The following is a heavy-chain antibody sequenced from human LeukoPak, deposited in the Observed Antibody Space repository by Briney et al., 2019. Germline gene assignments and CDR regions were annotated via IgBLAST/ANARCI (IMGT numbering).Heavy chain of an antibody. CDR3: ARSSLEYYDILTGFHE. V-gene: IGHV4-39*07. Sequence: PSETLSLTCTVSGASINRDTSYWAWIRQPPGKGLEWVGNIFYSGSISYKPSLKRRVTISVDTSKNQLSLKLSSVTAADTAVYYCARSSLEYYDILTGFHEWGQGTLVTVSS. CDR2: IFYSGSI. D-gene: IGHD3-9*01. J-gene: IGHJ1*01. CDR1: GASINRDTSY.